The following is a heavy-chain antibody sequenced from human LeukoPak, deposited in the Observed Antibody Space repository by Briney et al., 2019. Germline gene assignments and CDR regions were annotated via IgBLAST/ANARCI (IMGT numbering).Heavy chain of an antibody. V-gene: IGHV4-59*08. CDR3: ARQQGLQYYYGMDV. Sequence: SETLSLTCTVSGGSISSYYWSWIRQPPGKGLEWIGYIYYSGSTNYNPSLKSRVTISVDTSKNQFSLKLSSVTAADTAVYYCARQQGLQYYYGMDVWGEGTTVTVSS. CDR2: IYYSGST. J-gene: IGHJ6*04. CDR1: GGSISSYY. D-gene: IGHD4-11*01.